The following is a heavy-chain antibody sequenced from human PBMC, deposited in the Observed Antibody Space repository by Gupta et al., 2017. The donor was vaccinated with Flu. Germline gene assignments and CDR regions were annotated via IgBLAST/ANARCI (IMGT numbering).Heavy chain of an antibody. Sequence: VLLVQSGAEVKKPGSSVEVSCQASGYTFYKYGFSWVRQAPGQGLEWMGWISGYNGNTNYAQKFQGRVTMTTDTSTSAAYMELRSLSSDDTAIYYCARDRAHVLTGFSSDYWGQGTLVTVSS. D-gene: IGHD3-9*01. CDR1: GYTFYKYG. CDR3: ARDRAHVLTGFSSDY. V-gene: IGHV1-18*01. CDR2: ISGYNGNT. J-gene: IGHJ4*02.